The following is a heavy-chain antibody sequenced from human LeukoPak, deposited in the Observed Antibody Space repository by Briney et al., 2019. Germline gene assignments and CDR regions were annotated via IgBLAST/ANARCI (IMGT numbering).Heavy chain of an antibody. J-gene: IGHJ3*02. V-gene: IGHV4-59*11. Sequence: SETLSLTCAVYGGSFSGHYWSWIRQPPGKGLEWIGYIYYSGSTNYNPSLKSRVTISVDTSKNQFSLKLSSVTAADTAVYYCARVGASSDAFDIWGQGTMVTVSS. CDR1: GGSFSGHY. CDR3: ARVGASSDAFDI. D-gene: IGHD3-3*01. CDR2: IYYSGST.